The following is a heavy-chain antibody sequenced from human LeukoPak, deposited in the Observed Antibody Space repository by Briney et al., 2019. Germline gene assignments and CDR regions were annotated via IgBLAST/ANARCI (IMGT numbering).Heavy chain of an antibody. CDR1: GFTFDDYG. V-gene: IGHV3-20*04. Sequence: GGSLRLSCAASGFTFDDYGTRWVRQAPGKGLEWVSGINWNGGSTGYADSVKGRFTISRDNAKNSLYLQMNSLRAEDTAVYYCARPDYGGNRYAFDIWGQGTMVTVSS. CDR2: INWNGGST. J-gene: IGHJ3*02. D-gene: IGHD4-23*01. CDR3: ARPDYGGNRYAFDI.